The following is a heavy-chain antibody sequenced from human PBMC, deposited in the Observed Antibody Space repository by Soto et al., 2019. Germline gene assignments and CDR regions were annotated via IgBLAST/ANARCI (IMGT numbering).Heavy chain of an antibody. D-gene: IGHD4-4*01. CDR1: GCTFRSYW. CDR3: ARNRKHSLYSNEGYYYYYYMDV. Sequence: GGSLRLSCAASGCTFRSYWMSWVRQAPGKGLEWVANIKEDGSEKYYVDSVKGRFTISRDNAKNSLYLQMNSLRAEDTAVYSCARNRKHSLYSNEGYYYYYYMDVWGKGTTVTVSS. CDR2: IKEDGSEK. V-gene: IGHV3-7*01. J-gene: IGHJ6*03.